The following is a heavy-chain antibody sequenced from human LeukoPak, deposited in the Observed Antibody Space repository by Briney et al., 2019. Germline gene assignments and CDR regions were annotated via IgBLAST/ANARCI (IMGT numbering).Heavy chain of an antibody. J-gene: IGHJ4*02. Sequence: GGSLRLSCAASGFTFSSYAMSWVRQAPGKGLEWVSVISGSGGSTHYADSVKGRFTISRDNSNNTLYLQMNGLRAEDTAIYYCAKPAPRGDYDSSGYYYWGQGTLVTVSS. CDR3: AKPAPRGDYDSSGYYY. CDR2: ISGSGGST. D-gene: IGHD3-22*01. V-gene: IGHV3-23*01. CDR1: GFTFSSYA.